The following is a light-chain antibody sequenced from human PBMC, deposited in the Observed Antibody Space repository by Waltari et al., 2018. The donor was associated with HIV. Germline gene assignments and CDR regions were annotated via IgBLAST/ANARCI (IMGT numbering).Light chain of an antibody. J-gene: IGLJ2*01. CDR2: YDE. CDR3: GSWDNCLNGVV. V-gene: IGLV1-36*01. Sequence: QSVLTQPPSVSAAPRQRVTISCSGSYSNIRTNAVKWYQQLAGPAPKLLIYYDELQPSGVSDRFSASKSGTSGSLGISGLQAWDEADYFGGSWDNCLNGVVFGGGTKLTVL. CDR1: YSNIRTNA.